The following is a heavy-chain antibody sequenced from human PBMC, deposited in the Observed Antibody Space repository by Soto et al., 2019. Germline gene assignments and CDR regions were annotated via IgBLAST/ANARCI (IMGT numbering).Heavy chain of an antibody. J-gene: IGHJ3*02. CDR1: GFTFSSYG. D-gene: IGHD2-2*01. CDR2: IWYGGSNK. V-gene: IGHV3-33*01. CDR3: ASDSDIVVVPAAMVVAFDI. Sequence: SLRLSCAASGFTFSSYGMHWVRQAPGKGLEWVAVIWYGGSNKYYADSVKGRFTISRDNSKNTLYLQMNSLRAEDTAVYYCASDSDIVVVPAAMVVAFDIWGQGTMVTVSS.